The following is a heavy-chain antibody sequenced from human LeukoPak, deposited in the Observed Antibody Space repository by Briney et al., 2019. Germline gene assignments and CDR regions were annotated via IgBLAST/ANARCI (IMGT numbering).Heavy chain of an antibody. CDR2: ISAYNGNT. V-gene: IGHV1-18*01. CDR3: ARVLYDSWSGWGNYAFDI. D-gene: IGHD3-3*01. Sequence: ASVKVSCKASGYTFTSYGISWVRQAPGQGLEWMGWISAYNGNTNYAQKLQGRVTMTTDTSTSTAYMELRSLRSDDTAVYYCARVLYDSWSGWGNYAFDIWGQGTMVTVSS. CDR1: GYTFTSYG. J-gene: IGHJ3*02.